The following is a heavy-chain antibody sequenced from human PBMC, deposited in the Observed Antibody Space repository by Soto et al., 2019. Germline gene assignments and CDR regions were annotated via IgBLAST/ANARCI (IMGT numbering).Heavy chain of an antibody. CDR3: ARDRIYFSGGSCYGRGNYYYGRYV. J-gene: IGHJ6*02. V-gene: IGHV4-39*02. CDR1: SDSLSSRSYY. D-gene: IGHD2-15*01. CDR2: IYSSGST. Sequence: SETLSLPCSVSSDSLSSRSYYWGWIRQPPGKGMEWIASIYSSGSTYYNPSFKSRVTLSVDTSKNRLSLSLRSVTAADTAVYYGARDRIYFSGGSCYGRGNYYYGRYVCGHGTTVTVSS.